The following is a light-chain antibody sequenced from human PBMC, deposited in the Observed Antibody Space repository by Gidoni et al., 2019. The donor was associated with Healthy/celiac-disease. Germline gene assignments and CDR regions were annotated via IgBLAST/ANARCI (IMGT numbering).Light chain of an antibody. CDR3: QQRSNLPYT. J-gene: IGKJ2*01. Sequence: DIVLTQSPATLSLSPGERATLSCRTSQSVSSYLAWYQQKPGQAPRLLIYDASNRATGIPARFSGSGSGTDFTLTISSLEAEDVAVYYCQQRSNLPYTFGQGTKLEIK. CDR1: QSVSSY. V-gene: IGKV3-11*01. CDR2: DAS.